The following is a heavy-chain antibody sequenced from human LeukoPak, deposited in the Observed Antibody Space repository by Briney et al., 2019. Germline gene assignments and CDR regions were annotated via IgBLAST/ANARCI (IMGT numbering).Heavy chain of an antibody. CDR3: ARGKYYDYVWGSSTWYFDL. Sequence: GGSLRLSCVASGFTFSTYSMTWVRQAPGKGLEWVSSIRSCGYYRYYADSVKGRFTISRDNAKKSLYLQMNSLRAEDTAVYYCARGKYYDYVWGSSTWYFDLWGRGTLVTVSS. J-gene: IGHJ2*01. CDR2: IRSCGYYR. CDR1: GFTFSTYS. V-gene: IGHV3-21*01. D-gene: IGHD3-16*01.